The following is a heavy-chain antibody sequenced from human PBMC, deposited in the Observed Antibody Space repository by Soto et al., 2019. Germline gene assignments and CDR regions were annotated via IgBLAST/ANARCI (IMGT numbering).Heavy chain of an antibody. V-gene: IGHV3-23*01. D-gene: IGHD6-19*01. CDR3: AKDILIRGWYGFDY. CDR2: ISGSGGST. J-gene: IGHJ4*02. Sequence: EVQLLESGGGLVQPGGSLRLSCAASGFTFSSYDMSWVRQAPGKGLEWVSAISGSGGSTYYADSVKGRFTISRDNSKNTLYLQMNSLRAEDTAVYYCAKDILIRGWYGFDYWGQGTLVTVSP. CDR1: GFTFSSYD.